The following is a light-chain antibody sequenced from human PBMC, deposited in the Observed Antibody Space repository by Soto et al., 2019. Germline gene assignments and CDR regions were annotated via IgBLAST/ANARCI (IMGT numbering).Light chain of an antibody. CDR1: QSISSW. CDR3: QQYESGWT. CDR2: KAS. V-gene: IGKV1-5*03. Sequence: DIQMTQSPSTLSASVGDRITITCRASQSISSWLAGYQQKPGKAPNLLIYKASSSESGVPSRFSGSGAGTEFTLTISSLQPDDSATYYCQQYESGWTFGQGTKVEIK. J-gene: IGKJ1*01.